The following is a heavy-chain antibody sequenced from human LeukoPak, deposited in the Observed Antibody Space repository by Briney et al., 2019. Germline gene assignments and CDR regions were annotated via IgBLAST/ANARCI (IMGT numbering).Heavy chain of an antibody. Sequence: SETLSLTCTVSGGSISSYYWSWIRHPPGKGLEWIRYIYTNGSTNYNPPLKSRVTISVEPSKNQFSLKLSSVPAADTAVYYCTRSIAAAGPKDPWGQGTLVTVPS. J-gene: IGHJ5*02. D-gene: IGHD6-13*01. V-gene: IGHV4-4*09. CDR1: GGSISSYY. CDR3: TRSIAAAGPKDP. CDR2: IYTNGST.